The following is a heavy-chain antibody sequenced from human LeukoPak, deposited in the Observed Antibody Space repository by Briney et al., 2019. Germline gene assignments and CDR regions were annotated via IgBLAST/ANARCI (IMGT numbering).Heavy chain of an antibody. Sequence: GGSLRLSCAASGFTFSSYAMHWVRLVPGKGLEWVSGINWNTVFRGYADSVKGRFTISRDNAKKSLFLQMNSLRAEDTALYYCARERVPGSYYGDDAFDIWGQGTMVIVSS. CDR2: INWNTVFR. CDR3: ARERVPGSYYGDDAFDI. V-gene: IGHV3-9*01. CDR1: GFTFSSYA. D-gene: IGHD3-10*01. J-gene: IGHJ3*02.